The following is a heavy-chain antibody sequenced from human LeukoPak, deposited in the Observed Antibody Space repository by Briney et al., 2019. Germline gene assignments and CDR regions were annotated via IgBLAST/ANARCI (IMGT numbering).Heavy chain of an antibody. V-gene: IGHV3-7*04. J-gene: IGHJ4*02. D-gene: IGHD2-15*01. CDR3: ARGGSCYHN. Sequence: GGSLRLSCVASGFTFSDYWMSWVRQAPGKGLEWVANIKLDGSEKDYVDSVKGRFTISRDNAKNLLYLQMNRLRVEDTAVYYCARGGSCYHNWGQGALVTVSS. CDR1: GFTFSDYW. CDR2: IKLDGSEK.